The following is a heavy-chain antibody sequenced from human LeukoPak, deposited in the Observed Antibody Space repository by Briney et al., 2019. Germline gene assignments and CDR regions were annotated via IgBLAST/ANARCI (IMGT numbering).Heavy chain of an antibody. CDR3: ATELAGWRTVGNAFDI. V-gene: IGHV1-24*01. J-gene: IGHJ3*02. CDR1: GYTLTELS. D-gene: IGHD4-23*01. Sequence: GASVKVSCKVSGYTLTELSMHWVRQAPGKRLEWMGGFDPEDGETIYAQKFQGRVTMTEDTSTDTAYMELSSLRSEDTAVYYCATELAGWRTVGNAFDIWGQGTMVTVSS. CDR2: FDPEDGET.